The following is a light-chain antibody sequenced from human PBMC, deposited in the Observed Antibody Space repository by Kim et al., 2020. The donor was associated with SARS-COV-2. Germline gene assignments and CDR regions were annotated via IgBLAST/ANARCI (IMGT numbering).Light chain of an antibody. J-gene: IGLJ3*02. CDR2: EVS. CDR1: SSDVGSYNR. V-gene: IGLV2-18*02. Sequence: QSALTQPPSVSGSPGQSVTISCTGTSSDVGSYNRVSWYQQPPGTAPKLMTYEVSNRPSGVPDRFSGSKSGNTASLTISGLQAEDEADYYCSSYASSSEVFGGGTQLTVL. CDR3: SSYASSSEV.